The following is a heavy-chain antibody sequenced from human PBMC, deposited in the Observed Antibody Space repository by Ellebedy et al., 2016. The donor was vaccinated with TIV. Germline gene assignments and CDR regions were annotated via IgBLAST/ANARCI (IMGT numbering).Heavy chain of an antibody. J-gene: IGHJ5*02. CDR1: DGSIISSSYF. Sequence: MPGGSLRLSCTVSDGSIISSSYFWAWVRQPPGKGLEWIGSVYYSGSTHSNPSLKSRLTISVDTSKNQFSLKLRSVTAADTAVYYCAREEVAGEYLDPWGQGTPVTVSS. D-gene: IGHD2/OR15-2a*01. CDR3: AREEVAGEYLDP. CDR2: VYYSGST. V-gene: IGHV4-39*07.